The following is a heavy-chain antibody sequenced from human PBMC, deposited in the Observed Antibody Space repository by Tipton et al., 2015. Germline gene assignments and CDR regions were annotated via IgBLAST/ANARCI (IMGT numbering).Heavy chain of an antibody. J-gene: IGHJ4*02. Sequence: TLSLTCTVSGYSISSGYYWGWIRQPPGKGLEWIGYISFSDTTHYNPSLKSRITISLNTSKNQFSLEMRSVTASDTAVYYCARARGRHGGLFDSWGQGILVTVSS. CDR1: GYSISSGYY. CDR2: ISFSDTT. D-gene: IGHD4-23*01. V-gene: IGHV4-38-2*02. CDR3: ARARGRHGGLFDS.